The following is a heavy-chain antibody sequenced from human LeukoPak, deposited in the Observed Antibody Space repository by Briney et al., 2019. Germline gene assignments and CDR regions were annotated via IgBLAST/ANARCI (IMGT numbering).Heavy chain of an antibody. D-gene: IGHD2-15*01. CDR3: ARKTYCSGGRCYGENWFNP. Sequence: SETLSLTCTVTGGSISGYHWNWIRQSPGKGLEWISNIFYTGNADYNPSLKSRVTISINTSKNEISLILRSVTAADTAVYYCARKTYCSGGRCYGENWFNPWGQGILVTVSS. V-gene: IGHV4-59*08. CDR2: IFYTGNA. CDR1: GGSISGYH. J-gene: IGHJ5*02.